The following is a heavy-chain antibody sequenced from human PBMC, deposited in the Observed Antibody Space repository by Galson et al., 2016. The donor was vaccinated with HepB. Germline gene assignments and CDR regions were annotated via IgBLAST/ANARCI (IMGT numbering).Heavy chain of an antibody. CDR1: GFTFSSYW. V-gene: IGHV3-74*01. CDR2: INTNGSSA. CDR3: ARDEGAYYDFYRATYYYYGMDV. J-gene: IGHJ6*02. Sequence: SLRLSCAASGFTFSSYWMHWVRQAPGKGLVWVSRINTNGSSASYADSVKGRFTISRDNAKNTLSLQMNSLRAEDTAVYYCARDEGAYYDFYRATYYYYGMDVWGQGTTVTVSS. D-gene: IGHD3-3*01.